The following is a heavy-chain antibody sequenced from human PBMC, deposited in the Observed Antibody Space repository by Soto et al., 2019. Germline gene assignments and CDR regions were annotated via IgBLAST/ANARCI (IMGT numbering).Heavy chain of an antibody. CDR1: GYTFTSYA. CDR2: INAGNGNT. Sequence: QVQLVQSGAEVKKPGASVKVSCKASGYTFTSYAMHWVRQAPGQRLEWMGWINAGNGNTKYSQKFQGRVTITRDTAASTAYMELSSLRSEDTAVYYCAGGYCSGGSCYSGLDYWGQGTLVTVSS. V-gene: IGHV1-3*01. J-gene: IGHJ4*02. D-gene: IGHD2-15*01. CDR3: AGGYCSGGSCYSGLDY.